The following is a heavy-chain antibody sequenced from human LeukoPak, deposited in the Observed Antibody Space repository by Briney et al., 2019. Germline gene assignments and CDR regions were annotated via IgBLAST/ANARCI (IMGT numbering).Heavy chain of an antibody. J-gene: IGHJ5*02. V-gene: IGHV4-38-2*02. CDR1: GYSISSGYY. Sequence: SETLSLTCTVSGYSISSGYYWGWIRQPPGKGLEWIGTIYHSGSTYYNPSLKSRVTILVDMSKNQFSLKLSSVTAADTAVYYCARDPQTSGAGLSHWFDPWGQGTLVTVSS. CDR2: IYHSGST. CDR3: ARDPQTSGAGLSHWFDP. D-gene: IGHD1-26*01.